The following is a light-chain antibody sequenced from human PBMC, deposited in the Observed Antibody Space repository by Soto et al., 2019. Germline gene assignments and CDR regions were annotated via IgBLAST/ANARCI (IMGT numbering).Light chain of an antibody. V-gene: IGKV1-39*01. CDR1: QSISSY. CDR2: AAS. Sequence: DIQMTQSPSSLSASVGDRVTITCRASQSISSYLNWYQQKPGKAPKLLIYAASSLQSGVPSRFSGSGSGTDFRITISSLQPEDFATYYCQQSYSTPRVTFGQGTRLEIK. CDR3: QQSYSTPRVT. J-gene: IGKJ5*01.